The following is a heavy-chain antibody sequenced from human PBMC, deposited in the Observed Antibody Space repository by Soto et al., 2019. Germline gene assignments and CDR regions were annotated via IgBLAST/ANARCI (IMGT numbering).Heavy chain of an antibody. CDR3: ADRRSSCPHNWFDP. D-gene: IGHD6-13*01. V-gene: IGHV2-5*02. CDR2: IFWDDDK. Sequence: SGPTLVNPTQTLTLTCTFSGFSLSTSGVGVGWIRQPPGKALEWLALIFWDDDKRYSPSLKSRLTITKDTSKNQVVLTMTNMDPVDTGTYYCADRRSSCPHNWFDPWGQGTLVTVSS. CDR1: GFSLSTSGVG. J-gene: IGHJ5*02.